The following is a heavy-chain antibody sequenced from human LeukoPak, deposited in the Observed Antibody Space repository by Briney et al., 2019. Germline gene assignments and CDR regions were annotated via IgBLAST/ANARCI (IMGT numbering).Heavy chain of an antibody. D-gene: IGHD3-10*01. Sequence: GESLKISCKGSGYSFTSYWIGWVRQMPGKGLEWMGIIYPGDSDTRYSPSFQGQVTISADKSISNAYLQWSSVKASDTAMYYCAIRQGLLWFGEDGMDVWGQGTTVTVSS. J-gene: IGHJ6*02. CDR1: GYSFTSYW. CDR2: IYPGDSDT. CDR3: AIRQGLLWFGEDGMDV. V-gene: IGHV5-51*01.